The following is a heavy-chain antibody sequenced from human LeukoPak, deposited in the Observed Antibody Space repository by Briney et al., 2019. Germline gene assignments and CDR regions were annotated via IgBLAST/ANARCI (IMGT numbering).Heavy chain of an antibody. CDR3: AKVQSDIVGAMFFAFDV. CDR2: IIGSGSEM. D-gene: IGHD1-26*01. V-gene: IGHV3-21*06. CDR1: GFTFNSHS. J-gene: IGHJ3*01. Sequence: PGGSLRLSCGVSGFTFNSHSMNWVRQAPGKGLEWVASIIGSGSEMFYADSLKGRFTISRDNSENSLYLQMNSLRVEDTAVYYCAKVQSDIVGAMFFAFDVWGQGTMVSVSS.